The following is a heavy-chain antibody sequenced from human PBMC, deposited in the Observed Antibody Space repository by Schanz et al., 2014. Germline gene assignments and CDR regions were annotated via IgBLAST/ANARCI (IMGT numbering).Heavy chain of an antibody. CDR3: ARLGTGMAVAGSVIDSYYYYMDV. CDR1: GYTFSSYG. V-gene: IGHV1-8*02. Sequence: QVQLVQSGAELRKPGASVKVSCKASGYTFSSYGISWVRQAPGQGLEWLGWMNPNSGNPGFAQKFRGRVTMTRNTSISTAYMELSSLRSEDTAVYYCARLGTGMAVAGSVIDSYYYYMDVWGEGTTVAVSS. CDR2: MNPNSGNP. J-gene: IGHJ6*03. D-gene: IGHD6-19*01.